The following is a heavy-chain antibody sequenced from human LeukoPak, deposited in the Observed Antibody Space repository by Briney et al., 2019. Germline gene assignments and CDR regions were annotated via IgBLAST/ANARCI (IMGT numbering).Heavy chain of an antibody. D-gene: IGHD4-23*01. CDR3: ARVQAYGGKGYFDY. CDR1: GGSISSYY. CDR2: IYYSGST. J-gene: IGHJ4*02. Sequence: SETLCLTCTVSGGSISSYYWSWIRQPPGKGLEWIGYIYYSGSTNYNPSLKSRVTISVDTSKNQFSLKLSSVTAADTAVYYCARVQAYGGKGYFDYWGQRTLVTVSS. V-gene: IGHV4-59*01.